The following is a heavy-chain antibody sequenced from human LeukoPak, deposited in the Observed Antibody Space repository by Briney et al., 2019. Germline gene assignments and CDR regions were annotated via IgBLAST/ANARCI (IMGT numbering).Heavy chain of an antibody. D-gene: IGHD6-19*01. CDR3: AKAGIGVVGYFDY. V-gene: IGHV3-23*01. J-gene: IGHJ4*02. CDR2: IRGSGGGT. Sequence: GGSLRLSCAASGFTFNSYAMSWVRQDPGKGLEWVSAIRGSGGGTYYADSVKGRFTISRDNSKNTLYLQMNSLRDEDTALYYCAKAGIGVVGYFDYRGQGTLVTVSS. CDR1: GFTFNSYA.